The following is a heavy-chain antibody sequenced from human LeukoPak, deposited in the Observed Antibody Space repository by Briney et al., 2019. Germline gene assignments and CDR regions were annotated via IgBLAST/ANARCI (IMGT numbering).Heavy chain of an antibody. CDR2: ISPNSGGT. CDR3: ATGKEGATGRIFDY. J-gene: IGHJ4*02. D-gene: IGHD1-26*01. CDR1: GYTFTGYY. Sequence: GASVKVSCKASGYTFTGYYIHWVRQAPGQGLEWMGWISPNSGGTNYAQKFQGRVTMTRDTSISTAYMELSSLRSEDTAVYYCATGKEGATGRIFDYWGQGTLVTVSS. V-gene: IGHV1-2*02.